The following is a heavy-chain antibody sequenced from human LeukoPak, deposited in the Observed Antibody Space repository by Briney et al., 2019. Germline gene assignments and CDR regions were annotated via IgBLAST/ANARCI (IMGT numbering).Heavy chain of an antibody. CDR3: AGEITTVTTPHNWFDP. D-gene: IGHD4-4*01. CDR1: GFTFDDYG. Sequence: GGSLRLSCAASGFTFDDYGMSWVRQAPGKGLEWVSGINWNGGSTGYADSVKGRFTISRDNAKNSLYLQMNSLRAEDTALYHCAGEITTVTTPHNWFDPWGQGTLVTVSS. J-gene: IGHJ5*02. CDR2: INWNGGST. V-gene: IGHV3-20*01.